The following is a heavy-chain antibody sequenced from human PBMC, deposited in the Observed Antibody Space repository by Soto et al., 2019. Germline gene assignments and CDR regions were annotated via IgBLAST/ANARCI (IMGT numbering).Heavy chain of an antibody. V-gene: IGHV1-18*01. CDR1: GYTFTSYG. Sequence: ASVKVSCKASGYTFTSYGISWVRQAPGQGLEWMGWINAYNGNTNYSQKFQGRVTITRDTSASTAYMELSSLRSEDTAVYYCAREFRLAYDYWGQGTLVTVSS. CDR3: AREFRLAYDY. J-gene: IGHJ4*02. CDR2: INAYNGNT.